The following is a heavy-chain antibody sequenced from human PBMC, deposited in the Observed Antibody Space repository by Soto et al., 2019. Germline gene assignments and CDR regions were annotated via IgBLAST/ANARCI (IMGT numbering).Heavy chain of an antibody. D-gene: IGHD2-8*01. CDR2: IYHRGGT. V-gene: IGHV4-31*02. CDR1: GGSIRGGGYY. CDR3: ARAPGRMMNALRYYYGLDV. Sequence: QVQLQESGPGLVKPSETLSFTCNVSGGSIRGGGYYWSWIRQLQGKGLEWIGYIYHRGGTYYNPALKRRITISVDTSKNQFSLKMTSVTAADTAVYFCARAPGRMMNALRYYYGLDVWGQGTTVTVSS. J-gene: IGHJ6*02.